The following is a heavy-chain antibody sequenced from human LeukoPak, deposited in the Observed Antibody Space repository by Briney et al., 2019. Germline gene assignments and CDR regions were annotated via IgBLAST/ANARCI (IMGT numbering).Heavy chain of an antibody. V-gene: IGHV4-34*01. Sequence: SETLSLTCAVYVGSFSGYYWSWIRQPPGKGLEWIGEINHSGSTNYNPSLKSRITISVDTSKNQFSLKLSSVTAADTAVYYCARGSAGWFGELFDYWGQGTLVTVSS. CDR1: VGSFSGYY. J-gene: IGHJ4*02. D-gene: IGHD3-10*01. CDR2: INHSGST. CDR3: ARGSAGWFGELFDY.